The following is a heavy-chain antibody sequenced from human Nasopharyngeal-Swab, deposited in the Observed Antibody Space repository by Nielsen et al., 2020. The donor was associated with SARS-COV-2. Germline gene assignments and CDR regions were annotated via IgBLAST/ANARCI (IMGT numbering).Heavy chain of an antibody. J-gene: IGHJ6*02. CDR3: ARGRIKRELWFGELLSYYYYGMDV. CDR2: INPNSGGT. D-gene: IGHD3-10*01. CDR1: GYTFTGYY. Sequence: ASVKVSCKASGYTFTGYYMHWVRQAPGQGLEWMGWINPNSGGTNYAQKFQGRVTMTRDTSISTAYMELSSLRSEDTAVYYCARGRIKRELWFGELLSYYYYGMDVWGQGTTVTVSS. V-gene: IGHV1-2*02.